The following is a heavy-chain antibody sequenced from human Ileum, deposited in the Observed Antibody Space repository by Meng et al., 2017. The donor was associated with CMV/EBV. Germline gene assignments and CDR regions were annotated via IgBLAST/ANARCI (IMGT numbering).Heavy chain of an antibody. CDR2: INTNNGNT. CDR1: GYTFTSQG. CDR3: ARGIDY. Sequence: EQLVQSGAEERKRGASVKVSCKASGYTFTSQGITWVRQAPGQGLEWMGWINTNNGNTKYAWKFQGRVTMTTDTSTSTGYMELRSLRYDDTAVYYCARGIDYWGQGTLVTVSS. J-gene: IGHJ4*02. V-gene: IGHV1-18*01.